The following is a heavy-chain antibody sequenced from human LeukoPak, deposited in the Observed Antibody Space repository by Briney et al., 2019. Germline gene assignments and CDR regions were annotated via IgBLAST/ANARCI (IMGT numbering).Heavy chain of an antibody. CDR1: SGSFSGYY. Sequence: PSETLSLTCAVYSGSFSGYYWSWIRQPPGKGLEWIGEINHSGSTNYNPSLKSRVTISVDTSKNQFSLKLSSVTAADTAVYYCARSDFWSGYLYYFDYWGQGTLVTVSS. CDR2: INHSGST. J-gene: IGHJ4*02. D-gene: IGHD3-3*01. CDR3: ARSDFWSGYLYYFDY. V-gene: IGHV4-34*01.